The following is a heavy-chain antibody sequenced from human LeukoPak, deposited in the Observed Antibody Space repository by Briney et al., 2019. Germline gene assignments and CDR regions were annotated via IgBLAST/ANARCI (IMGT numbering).Heavy chain of an antibody. CDR2: IYYSGST. V-gene: IGHV4-39*01. D-gene: IGHD5-18*01. CDR1: GGSISSSSYY. J-gene: IGHJ4*02. Sequence: PSETLSLTCTVSGGSISSSSYYWGWIRQPPGKGLEWIGSIYYSGSTYYNPSLKSRVTISVDTSKNQFSLKLSSVTAADTAVYYCARQVQLWSPCYFDYWGQGTLVTVSS. CDR3: ARQVQLWSPCYFDY.